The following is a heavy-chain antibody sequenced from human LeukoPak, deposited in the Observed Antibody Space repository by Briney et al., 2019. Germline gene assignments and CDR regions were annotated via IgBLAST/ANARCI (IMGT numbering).Heavy chain of an antibody. V-gene: IGHV1-69*01. D-gene: IGHD2-2*01. CDR2: FIPIFGTA. CDR1: GGTFSSYA. CDR3: ARWGRGCSSTSCYKDTWFDP. J-gene: IGHJ5*02. Sequence: ASVKVSCKASGGTFSSYAISWVRQAPGQGLEWMGGFIPIFGTANYAQKFQGRVTITADESTSTAYMELSSLRSEDTAVYYCARWGRGCSSTSCYKDTWFDPWGQGTLVTVSS.